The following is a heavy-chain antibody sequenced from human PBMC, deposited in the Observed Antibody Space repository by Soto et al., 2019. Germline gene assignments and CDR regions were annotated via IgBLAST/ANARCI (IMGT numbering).Heavy chain of an antibody. CDR1: GASMNSYH. J-gene: IGHJ5*02. D-gene: IGHD6-13*01. V-gene: IGHV4-4*07. CDR2: IHSSGST. Sequence: PSETLSLTCTVSGASMNSYHWSWIRQPAGKGLEWIGHIHSSGSTNYNPSLKSRVTMSVDTSKNQFSLRLMSLTAADTAVYYCARDQGVAAAGITWFDPWGQGSLVTVLL. CDR3: ARDQGVAAAGITWFDP.